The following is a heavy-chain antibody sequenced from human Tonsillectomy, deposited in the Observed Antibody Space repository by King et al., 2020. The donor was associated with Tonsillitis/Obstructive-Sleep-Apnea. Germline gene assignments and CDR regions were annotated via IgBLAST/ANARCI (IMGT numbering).Heavy chain of an antibody. V-gene: IGHV4-4*09. J-gene: IGHJ4*01. CDR2: ST. Sequence: STNYNPYLKPRVTISVDTSKNQFSLKLSSVTAADTAVYYCARKWELEYW. CDR3: ARKWELEY. D-gene: IGHD1-26*01.